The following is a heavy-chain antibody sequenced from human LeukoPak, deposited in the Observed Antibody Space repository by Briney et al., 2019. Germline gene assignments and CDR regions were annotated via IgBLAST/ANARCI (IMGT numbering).Heavy chain of an antibody. CDR2: IIPIFGTA. J-gene: IGHJ3*02. Sequence: SVKVSCKASGGTFSSYAISWVRQAPGQGLEWMGRIIPIFGTANYAQKFQGRVTITTDESMSTAYMELSSLRSEDTAVYYCARDYDSSGDDPQVPDAFDIWGLGTVVTVSS. CDR3: ARDYDSSGDDPQVPDAFDI. D-gene: IGHD3-22*01. V-gene: IGHV1-69*05. CDR1: GGTFSSYA.